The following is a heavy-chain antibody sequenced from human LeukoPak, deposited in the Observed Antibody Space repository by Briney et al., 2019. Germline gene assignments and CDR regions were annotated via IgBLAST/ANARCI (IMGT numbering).Heavy chain of an antibody. Sequence: SETLSLTCTVSGGSISSGGYYWSWIRQHPGKGLEWIGYIYYSGSTYYNPSLKSRVTISVDTSKNQFSLKLSSVTAADTAVYYCARDTAVAGSRYFDYWGQGTLVTVPS. CDR1: GGSISSGGYY. D-gene: IGHD6-19*01. J-gene: IGHJ4*02. CDR3: ARDTAVAGSRYFDY. V-gene: IGHV4-31*03. CDR2: IYYSGST.